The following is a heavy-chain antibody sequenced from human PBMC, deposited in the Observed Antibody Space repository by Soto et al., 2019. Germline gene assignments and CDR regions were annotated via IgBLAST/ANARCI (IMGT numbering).Heavy chain of an antibody. CDR2: IYYSGST. J-gene: IGHJ5*02. Sequence: SETLSLTCTASGGPIRSSSYYWGWIRQPPGKGLEWIGTIYYSGSTYYNPSLKSRLTISVDTSKNQFSLKLSSVTAADTAVYYCARGEPNYYDSSGYYSNWFDPWGQGTLDTVSS. CDR3: ARGEPNYYDSSGYYSNWFDP. CDR1: GGPIRSSSYY. V-gene: IGHV4-39*01. D-gene: IGHD3-22*01.